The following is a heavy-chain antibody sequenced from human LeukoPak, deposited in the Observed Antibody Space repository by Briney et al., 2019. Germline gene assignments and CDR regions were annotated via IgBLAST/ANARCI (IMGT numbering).Heavy chain of an antibody. D-gene: IGHD2-21*01. J-gene: IGHJ4*02. Sequence: GGSLRLSCAASGFTFSSYSMNWVRQAPGKGLEWVANINEDGSAQYYMDSVEGRFTISRDNAKNSLYLQVNTLRPEDTAVYYCATHNLFRFEYWGQGTLVTVRS. CDR3: ATHNLFRFEY. CDR1: GFTFSSYS. V-gene: IGHV3-7*01. CDR2: INEDGSAQ.